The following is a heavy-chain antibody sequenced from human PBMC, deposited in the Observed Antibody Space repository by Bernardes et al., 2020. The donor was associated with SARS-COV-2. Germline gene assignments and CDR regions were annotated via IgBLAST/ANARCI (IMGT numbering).Heavy chain of an antibody. D-gene: IGHD2-15*01. CDR3: ARDVYPDIVVVVATADNWFDP. CDR1: GGTFSSYA. J-gene: IGHJ5*02. Sequence: SVKVSCKASGGTFSSYAISWVRQAPGQGLDWLGGILPIFGIANYAQKFQGRLTTTADESTSTAYWERSSLRSEDTAVYYCARDVYPDIVVVVATADNWFDPWGQGTLVTVSS. CDR2: ILPIFGIA. V-gene: IGHV1-69*13.